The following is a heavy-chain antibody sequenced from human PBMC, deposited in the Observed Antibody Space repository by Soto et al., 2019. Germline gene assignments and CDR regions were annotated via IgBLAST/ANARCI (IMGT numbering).Heavy chain of an antibody. CDR1: GGSISSSSYY. D-gene: IGHD3-22*01. CDR2: IYYSGST. J-gene: IGHJ3*02. CDR3: ARYRRVVVIQGAFDI. V-gene: IGHV4-39*01. Sequence: QLQLQESGPGLVKPSETLSLTCTVSGGSISSSSYYWGWIRQPPGKGLEWIGSIYYSGSTYYNPSLKSRVTISVDTSKNQFSLKLSSVTAADTAVYYCARYRRVVVIQGAFDIWGQGTMVTVSS.